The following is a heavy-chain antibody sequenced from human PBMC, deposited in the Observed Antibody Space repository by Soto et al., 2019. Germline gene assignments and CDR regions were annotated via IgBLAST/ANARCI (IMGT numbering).Heavy chain of an antibody. Sequence: ASVKVSCKASGYTFTSYGISWVRQAPGQGLEWIGWISAYNGNTNYAQKLQGRVTMTTDTSTSTAYMELRSLRSDDTAVYYCARSGILGFSPKRTPRRNQFDPWGQGTMVTVYS. D-gene: IGHD2-21*02. J-gene: IGHJ5*02. CDR3: ARSGILGFSPKRTPRRNQFDP. CDR2: ISAYNGNT. CDR1: GYTFTSYG. V-gene: IGHV1-18*04.